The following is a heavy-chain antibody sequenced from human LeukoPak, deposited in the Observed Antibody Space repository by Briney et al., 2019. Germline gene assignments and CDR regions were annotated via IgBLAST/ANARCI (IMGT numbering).Heavy chain of an antibody. V-gene: IGHV3-30-3*01. CDR1: GYTFTSYA. Sequence: SCKASGYTFTSYAMHWVRQAPGKGLEWVAVISYDGSNKYYADSVKGRFTISRDNSKNTLYLQMNSLRAEDTAVYYCARDFSPGYSSSWTDRYDYWGQGTLVTVSS. J-gene: IGHJ4*02. D-gene: IGHD6-13*01. CDR2: ISYDGSNK. CDR3: ARDFSPGYSSSWTDRYDY.